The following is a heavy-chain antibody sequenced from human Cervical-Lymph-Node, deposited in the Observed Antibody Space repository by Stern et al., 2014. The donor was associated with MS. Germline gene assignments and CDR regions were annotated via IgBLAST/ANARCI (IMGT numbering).Heavy chain of an antibody. CDR3: ARHCGFRPGCIDY. D-gene: IGHD2-21*01. Sequence: EVQLLESGAEVKKPGESLKISCKGVGYSFTSYWIGWVRQMPRKGLEWIGINYPGDSDTRNSPSFQGQVTISADKSISTAYLQWSSLKASDTAMYYCARHCGFRPGCIDYWGQGTLVTVSS. CDR2: NYPGDSDT. V-gene: IGHV5-51*01. CDR1: GYSFTSYW. J-gene: IGHJ4*02.